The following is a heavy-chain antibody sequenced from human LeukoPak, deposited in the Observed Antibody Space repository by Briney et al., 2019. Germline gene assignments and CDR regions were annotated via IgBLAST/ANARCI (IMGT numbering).Heavy chain of an antibody. D-gene: IGHD6-19*01. CDR1: GGTFSSYA. J-gene: IGHJ4*02. V-gene: IGHV1-69*01. CDR3: ARDGIAVAGTVY. Sequence: PVKVSCKASGGTFSSYAISWVRQAPGQGLEWMGGIIPIFGTANYAQKFQGRVTITADESTSIAYMELSSLRSEDTAVYYCARDGIAVAGTVYWGQGTLVTVSS. CDR2: IIPIFGTA.